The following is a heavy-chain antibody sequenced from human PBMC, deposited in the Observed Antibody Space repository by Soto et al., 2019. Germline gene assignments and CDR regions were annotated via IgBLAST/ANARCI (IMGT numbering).Heavy chain of an antibody. CDR2: INAGHGNT. Sequence: QVQLVQSGAEVQKPGASVKVSCKASGYTFTTYAIHWVRQAPGQRPEWRGWINAGHGNTKYSQKFQGRVTITRDKSESTAYMELSSLRSDDTAVYYCARDRGSYYPYYFGVLGQGTMVSVSS. D-gene: IGHD3-10*01. CDR3: ARDRGSYYPYYFGV. V-gene: IGHV1-3*01. CDR1: GYTFTTYA. J-gene: IGHJ4*02.